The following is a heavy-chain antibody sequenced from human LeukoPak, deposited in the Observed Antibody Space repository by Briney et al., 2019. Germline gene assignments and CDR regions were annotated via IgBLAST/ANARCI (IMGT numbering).Heavy chain of an antibody. D-gene: IGHD1-26*01. V-gene: IGHV4-59*01. Sequence: KPSETLSLTCTVSGVSTGTYFWSWIRQSPGKGLEWIGYIAYTGFTNYNPSLKSRVTISADTSKNQFSVKLTSVTAADTAVYYCARSSSGTYYTDWGQGTLVTVSS. CDR3: ARSSSGTYYTD. J-gene: IGHJ4*02. CDR1: GVSTGTYF. CDR2: IAYTGFT.